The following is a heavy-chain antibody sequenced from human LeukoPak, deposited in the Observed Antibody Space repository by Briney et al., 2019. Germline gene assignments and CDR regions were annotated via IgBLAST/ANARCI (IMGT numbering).Heavy chain of an antibody. Sequence: SETLSLTCTVSGGSISSSSYYWGWIRQPPGKGLEWIGSIYYSGSTYYNPSLKSRVTISVDTSKNQFSLKLSSVTAADTAVYYCAPMTPLHDATGSGSYYNVREPEVWGQGTLVTVSS. V-gene: IGHV4-39*07. CDR2: IYYSGST. D-gene: IGHD3-10*01. CDR3: APMTPLHDATGSGSYYNVREPEV. J-gene: IGHJ4*02. CDR1: GGSISSSSYY.